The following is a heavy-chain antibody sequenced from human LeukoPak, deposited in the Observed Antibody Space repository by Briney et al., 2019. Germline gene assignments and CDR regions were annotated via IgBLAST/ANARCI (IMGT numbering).Heavy chain of an antibody. D-gene: IGHD3-9*01. J-gene: IGHJ4*02. CDR3: AKVGAHFDWLLSPFDY. Sequence: GGSLRLSCAASGFTFSSYAMSWVRQALGKGLEWVSAISGSGGSTYYADSVKGRFTISRDNSKNTLYLQMNSLRAEDTAVYYCAKVGAHFDWLLSPFDYWGQGTLVTVSS. CDR2: ISGSGGST. V-gene: IGHV3-23*01. CDR1: GFTFSSYA.